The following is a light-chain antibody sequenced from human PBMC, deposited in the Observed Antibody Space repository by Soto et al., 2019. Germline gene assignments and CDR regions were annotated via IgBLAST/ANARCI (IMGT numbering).Light chain of an antibody. J-gene: IGLJ2*01. V-gene: IGLV1-44*01. CDR2: SNN. CDR1: SSNIGSNT. Sequence: VLTQPPSASGTPGQRVTISCSGSSSNIGSNTVNWYQQLPGTAPKLLIYSNNQRPSGVPDRFSGSKSGTSASLAISGLQSEDEADYYCAAWDDSLNVVFSGGTKLTVL. CDR3: AAWDDSLNVV.